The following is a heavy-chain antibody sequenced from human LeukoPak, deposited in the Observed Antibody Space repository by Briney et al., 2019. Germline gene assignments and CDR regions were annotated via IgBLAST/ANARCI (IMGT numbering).Heavy chain of an antibody. J-gene: IGHJ4*02. CDR1: GGTFSSYA. V-gene: IGHV1-18*01. Sequence: ASVKVSCKASGGTFSSYAISWVRQAPGQGLEWMGWISPYNGNTNHARKLQGRVTMTTDTSTSTVYLELRSLRSDDTAVYYCARESLGTTDSWGQGTLVTVSS. CDR2: ISPYNGNT. D-gene: IGHD1-14*01. CDR3: ARESLGTTDS.